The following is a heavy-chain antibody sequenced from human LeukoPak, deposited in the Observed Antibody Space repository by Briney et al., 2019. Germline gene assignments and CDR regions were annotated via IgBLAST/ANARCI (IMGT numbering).Heavy chain of an antibody. J-gene: IGHJ4*02. CDR1: GGSISSYY. CDR2: IYYSGST. V-gene: IGHV4-59*01. CDR3: ARGDTAMAFDY. D-gene: IGHD5-18*01. Sequence: SETLSLTCTVSGGSISSYYWSWIRRPPGKGLEWIGYIYYSGSTNYNPSLKSRVTISVDTSKNQFSLKLSSVTAADTAVYYCARGDTAMAFDYWGQGTLVTVSS.